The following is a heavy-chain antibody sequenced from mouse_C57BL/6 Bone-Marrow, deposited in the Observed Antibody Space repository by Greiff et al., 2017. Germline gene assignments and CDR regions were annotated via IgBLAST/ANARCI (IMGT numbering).Heavy chain of an antibody. CDR2: IWSGEST. CDR3: ARDGSLLREFDY. V-gene: IGHV2-2*01. CDR1: GFSLTSYG. D-gene: IGHD1-1*01. Sequence: QVQLQQSGPGLVQPSQSLSITCTVSGFSLTSYGVHWVRQSPGKGLEWLGVIWSGESTDYNAAFISRLSISKDNSKSQVFFKMNSLQADDTAIYYCARDGSLLREFDYWGQGTTLTVSS. J-gene: IGHJ2*01.